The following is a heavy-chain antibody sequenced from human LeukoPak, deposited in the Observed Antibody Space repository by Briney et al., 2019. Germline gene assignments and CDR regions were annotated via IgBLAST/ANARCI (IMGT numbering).Heavy chain of an antibody. Sequence: SETLSLTCAVYGGSFSGYYWSWIRQPPGKGLEWIGEINHSGSTNYNPSLKSRVTISVDTSKNQFSLKLSSVTAADTAVYYCASLSRPGYCSSTSCYGWGQGTLVTVSS. J-gene: IGHJ4*02. CDR1: GGSFSGYY. CDR2: INHSGST. D-gene: IGHD2-2*01. V-gene: IGHV4-34*01. CDR3: ASLSRPGYCSSTSCYG.